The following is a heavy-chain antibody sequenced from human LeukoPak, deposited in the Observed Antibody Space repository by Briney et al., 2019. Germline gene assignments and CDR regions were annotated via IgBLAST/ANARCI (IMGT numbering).Heavy chain of an antibody. Sequence: SETLSLTCTVSGGSISSYYWSWIRQPAGKGLEWIGRIYTSGSTNYNPSLKSRVTMSVDTSKNQFSLKLSSVTAADTAVYYCARMIAVAGSFYYYYYMDVWGKGTTVTVSS. D-gene: IGHD6-19*01. CDR2: IYTSGST. V-gene: IGHV4-4*07. CDR3: ARMIAVAGSFYYYYYMDV. J-gene: IGHJ6*03. CDR1: GGSISSYY.